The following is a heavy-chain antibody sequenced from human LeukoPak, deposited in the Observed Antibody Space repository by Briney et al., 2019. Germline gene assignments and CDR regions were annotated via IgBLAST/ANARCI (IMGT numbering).Heavy chain of an antibody. V-gene: IGHV1-2*06. CDR2: INPNSGGT. D-gene: IGHD2-21*02. CDR1: GYAFTSYD. Sequence: ASVKVSCKASGYAFTSYDINWARQATGQGREWMGRINPNSGGTNYAQKFQGRVTMTRDTSISTAYMELSRLRSDDTAVYYCARELPTSNIDYWGQGTLVTVSS. J-gene: IGHJ4*02. CDR3: ARELPTSNIDY.